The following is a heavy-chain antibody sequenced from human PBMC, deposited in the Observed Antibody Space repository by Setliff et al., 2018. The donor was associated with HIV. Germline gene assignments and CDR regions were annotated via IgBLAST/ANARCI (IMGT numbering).Heavy chain of an antibody. J-gene: IGHJ3*02. Sequence: GASVKVSCKAAGYTFTDYGVFWVRQAPGQGLEWMGWISAYNGNTNYAQKFQGRVTMTRDTSISTAYMELSRLRSDDTAVYYCASKVYCTNGVCLDAFDIWGQGTMVTVSS. CDR1: GYTFTDYG. CDR2: ISAYNGNT. D-gene: IGHD2-8*01. CDR3: ASKVYCTNGVCLDAFDI. V-gene: IGHV1-18*01.